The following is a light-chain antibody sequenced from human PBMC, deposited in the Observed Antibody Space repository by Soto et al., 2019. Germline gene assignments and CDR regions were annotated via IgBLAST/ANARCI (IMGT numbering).Light chain of an antibody. CDR3: LSFDSSLSVV. J-gene: IGLJ2*01. V-gene: IGLV1-40*01. Sequence: QSVLTQPPSVSGDPGQRVTISCTGSSSNIGAGYDVHWYQQLPGRAPKLLIYGNTNRPSGVPDRFSGSKSGTSASLAITGLQAEDEADYYCLSFDSSLSVVFGGRTKVTVL. CDR2: GNT. CDR1: SSNIGAGYD.